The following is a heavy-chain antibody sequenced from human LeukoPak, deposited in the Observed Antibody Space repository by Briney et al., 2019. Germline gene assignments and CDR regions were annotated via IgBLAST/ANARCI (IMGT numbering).Heavy chain of an antibody. CDR1: GGTFSSYA. V-gene: IGHV1-69*13. CDR2: IIPILGTA. Sequence: ASVTVSCKASGGTFSSYAISWVRQAPGQGLEWMGGIIPILGTANSAQKFQGRVTITADESTSTAYMELSSLRSEDTTVYYCARETGHGYNWMGYWGQGTLVTVSS. J-gene: IGHJ4*02. D-gene: IGHD5-24*01. CDR3: ARETGHGYNWMGY.